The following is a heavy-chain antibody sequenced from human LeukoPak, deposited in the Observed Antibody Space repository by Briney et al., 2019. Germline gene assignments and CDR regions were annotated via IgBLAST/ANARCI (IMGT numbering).Heavy chain of an antibody. Sequence: GGSLRLSCAASGFTFSSYAMYWFRQAPGKGLEYVSAISTNGGSTFYGNSVKGRFTVSRDNSKNMLYLQMGSLTAEDMAVYYCVRDSRSVPTAFYHGVDVWGQGTTVTVSS. J-gene: IGHJ6*02. D-gene: IGHD3-3*02. CDR1: GFTFSSYA. CDR2: ISTNGGST. V-gene: IGHV3-64*01. CDR3: VRDSRSVPTAFYHGVDV.